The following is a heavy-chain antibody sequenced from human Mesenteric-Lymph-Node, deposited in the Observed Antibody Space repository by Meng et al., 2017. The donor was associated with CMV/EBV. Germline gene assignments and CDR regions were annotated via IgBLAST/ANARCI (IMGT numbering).Heavy chain of an antibody. CDR2: ISRGFTTM. CDR3: AREDYYGVY. J-gene: IGHJ4*01. Sequence: GESLKISCTASGFTFSSYEMNWVRQAPGKGLEWVSYISRGFTTMYYADSVKGRFIISRDNAKNSLYLQMNSLRAEDTAVYYCAREDYYGVYWGHGTLVTVSS. D-gene: IGHD3-10*01. CDR1: GFTFSSYE. V-gene: IGHV3-48*03.